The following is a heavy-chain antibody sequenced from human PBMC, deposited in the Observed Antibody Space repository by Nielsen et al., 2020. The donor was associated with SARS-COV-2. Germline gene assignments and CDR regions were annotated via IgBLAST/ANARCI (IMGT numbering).Heavy chain of an antibody. V-gene: IGHV3-21*04. D-gene: IGHD5-18*01. Sequence: GESLKISCSASGFTFKSYSMNWVRQAPGKGLDWVSSISTSSSYVYYADSVKGRFTISRDNAKNSLYLQMNSLRAEDTALYYCAKVGGYSDYWGQGTLVTVSS. CDR2: ISTSSSYV. CDR3: AKVGGYSDY. J-gene: IGHJ4*02. CDR1: GFTFKSYS.